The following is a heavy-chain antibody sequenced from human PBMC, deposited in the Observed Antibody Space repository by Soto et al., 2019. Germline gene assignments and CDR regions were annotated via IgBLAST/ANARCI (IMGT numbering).Heavy chain of an antibody. D-gene: IGHD3-9*01. CDR1: GGSISSGGYY. Sequence: SETLSLTCTVSGGSISSGGYYWSWIRQHPGKGLEWIGYIYYSGSTYYNPSLKSRVTISVDTSKNQFYLKLSSVTAADTAVYYFAKDLNYDILPDLYYYYGMDVWAKGPRSPSP. CDR3: AKDLNYDILPDLYYYYGMDV. CDR2: IYYSGST. V-gene: IGHV4-31*03. J-gene: IGHJ6*02.